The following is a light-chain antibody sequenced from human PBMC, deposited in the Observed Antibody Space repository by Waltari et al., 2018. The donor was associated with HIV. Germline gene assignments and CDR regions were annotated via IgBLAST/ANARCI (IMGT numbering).Light chain of an antibody. V-gene: IGLV2-8*01. J-gene: IGLJ2*01. CDR1: SSAIGGYNY. CDR2: EVT. CDR3: VSYAGSNTVI. Sequence: QSALTPPPSASGSPGQSVTISCTGTSSAIGGYNYVSWYQQPPGKAPKPIIYEVTKRPSGLPNRFSGSKSGNTASLTVSGLQAEDEADYYCVSYAGSNTVIFGGGTKLTVL.